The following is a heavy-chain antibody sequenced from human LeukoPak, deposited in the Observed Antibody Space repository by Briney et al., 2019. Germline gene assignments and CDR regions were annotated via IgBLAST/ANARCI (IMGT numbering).Heavy chain of an antibody. J-gene: IGHJ4*02. CDR3: GRRPYGVLDY. V-gene: IGHV3-7*01. CDR2: IKPDGSEK. CDR1: GFTFDSYW. D-gene: IGHD4-17*01. Sequence: PGGSLRLPCAVSGFTFDSYWMTWVRQAPGKGLEWVANIKPDGSEKYYVDSVKGRFTISRDNAKNSLYLQMDGLRAEDTAVYYCGRRPYGVLDYWGQGTLVSISS.